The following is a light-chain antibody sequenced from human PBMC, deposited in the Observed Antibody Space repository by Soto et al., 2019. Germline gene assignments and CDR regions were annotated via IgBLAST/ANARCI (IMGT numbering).Light chain of an antibody. CDR1: QSISSS. CDR3: QQSYSTPVT. V-gene: IGKV1-39*01. Sequence: DIQMTPSPSSLSASVGDRVTITCRASQSISSSLNWYQQKPGKAPKLLIYAAASMQSGVPSRFSGSGSGTDFTLTISSLQPEDVATDDCQQSYSTPVTFGQGTKLEIK. CDR2: AAA. J-gene: IGKJ2*01.